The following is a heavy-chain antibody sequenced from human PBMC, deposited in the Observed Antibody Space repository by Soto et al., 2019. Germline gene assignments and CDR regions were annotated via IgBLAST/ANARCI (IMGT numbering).Heavy chain of an antibody. CDR1: GFTFSSYG. CDR2: ISYDGSNK. D-gene: IGHD6-19*01. CDR3: AKPTRGSSGWFVVY. Sequence: QVQLVESGGGVVQPGRSLRLSCAASGFTFSSYGMHWVRQAPGKGLEWVAVISYDGSNKYYADSVKGRFTISRDNSKNTLYLQMNSLRAEDTAVYYCAKPTRGSSGWFVVYWGQGTLVTVSS. V-gene: IGHV3-30*18. J-gene: IGHJ4*02.